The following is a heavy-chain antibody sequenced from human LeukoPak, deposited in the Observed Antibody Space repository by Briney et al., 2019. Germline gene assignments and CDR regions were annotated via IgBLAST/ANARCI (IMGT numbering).Heavy chain of an antibody. J-gene: IGHJ3*02. CDR3: ARAGAVRRWPYAFDI. CDR1: GFTFSSYW. D-gene: IGHD1-26*01. CDR2: IKQDGSEK. Sequence: PGGSLRLSCAGSGFTFSSYWMHWVRQAPGKGLVWVANIKQDGSEKYYVDSVKGRFTISRDNAKNSLYLQMNSLRAEDTAVYYCARAGAVRRWPYAFDIWGQGTMVTVSS. V-gene: IGHV3-7*01.